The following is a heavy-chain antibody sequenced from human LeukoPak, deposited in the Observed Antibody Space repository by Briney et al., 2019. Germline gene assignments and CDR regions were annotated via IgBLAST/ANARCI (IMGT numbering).Heavy chain of an antibody. D-gene: IGHD2-21*01. CDR2: IGGSGVIT. CDR1: GVTFNSYA. V-gene: IGHV3-23*01. Sequence: GGSLRLSCAASGVTFNSYAMSWVRQAPGQGLEWVSGIGGSGVITYYADSVKGRFTLSRDNSKNTLYLQMNGLRAEDTAVYYCAKSRAYSQDPVDYWGQGTLVTVSS. J-gene: IGHJ4*02. CDR3: AKSRAYSQDPVDY.